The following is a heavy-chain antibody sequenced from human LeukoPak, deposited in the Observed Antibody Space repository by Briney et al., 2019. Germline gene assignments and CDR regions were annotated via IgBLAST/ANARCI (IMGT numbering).Heavy chain of an antibody. D-gene: IGHD3-10*01. Sequence: SGPTLVNPTQTLTLTCTFSGFSLSTSGMRVSWIRQPPGKALEWLARIDWDDDKFYSTSLKTRLTISKDTSKNQVVLTMTNMDPVDTATYYCARTVEVRGVLGASYYFDYWGQGTLVTVSS. CDR3: ARTVEVRGVLGASYYFDY. CDR2: IDWDDDK. CDR1: GFSLSTSGMR. J-gene: IGHJ4*02. V-gene: IGHV2-70*04.